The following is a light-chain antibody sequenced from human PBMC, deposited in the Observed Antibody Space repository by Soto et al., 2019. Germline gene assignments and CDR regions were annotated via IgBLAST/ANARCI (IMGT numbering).Light chain of an antibody. CDR1: QDISNY. CDR2: DTS. CDR3: QQYDKLVS. V-gene: IGKV1-33*01. Sequence: DIQMTQSPASLSASVGDRVTITCQVSQDISNYLNWYQQKAGKAPKLLIYDTSELHTGVPSRFSGSGSGTEFTFTISSLQPEDIATYYCQQYDKLVSFGQGTKLEIK. J-gene: IGKJ2*01.